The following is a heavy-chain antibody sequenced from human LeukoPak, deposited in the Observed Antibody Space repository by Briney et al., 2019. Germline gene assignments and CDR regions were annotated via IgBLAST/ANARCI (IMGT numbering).Heavy chain of an antibody. D-gene: IGHD5-24*01. CDR1: GYTLTELS. V-gene: IGHV1-24*01. CDR2: FYPEDGET. Sequence: ASVKVSCKVSGYTLTELSMHWVRQAPGKGLEWMGGFYPEDGETIYAQKFQGRVTMTEDTSTDTAYMELSSLRSEDTAVYYCATKGSDGYDYYYYMDVWGKGTTVTVSS. CDR3: ATKGSDGYDYYYYMDV. J-gene: IGHJ6*03.